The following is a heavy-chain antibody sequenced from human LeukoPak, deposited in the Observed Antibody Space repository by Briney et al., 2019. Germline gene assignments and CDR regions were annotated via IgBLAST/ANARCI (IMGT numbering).Heavy chain of an antibody. CDR1: GGSISSSSYY. V-gene: IGHV4-39*07. J-gene: IGHJ4*02. D-gene: IGHD5-18*01. CDR2: IYYSGST. CDR3: ARETKGYSYASLDF. Sequence: SETLSLTCTVSGGSISSSSYYWGWIRQPPGKGLEWIGSIYYSGSTYYNPSLKSRVTISVDTSKNQFSLKLSSVTAADTAMFYCARETKGYSYASLDFRGQGTLVTVSS.